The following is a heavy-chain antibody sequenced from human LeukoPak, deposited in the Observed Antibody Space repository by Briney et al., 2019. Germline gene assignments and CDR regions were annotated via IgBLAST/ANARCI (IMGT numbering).Heavy chain of an antibody. Sequence: SETLSLTCTVSGYSISSGYYWGWIRQPPGKGLEWIGSIYHSGSTYYNPSLKSRVTISVDTSKNQLSLKLSSVTAADTAVYYCTRSTETGEVSYYFDYWGQGTLVTVSS. J-gene: IGHJ4*02. CDR1: GYSISSGYY. D-gene: IGHD7-27*01. V-gene: IGHV4-38-2*02. CDR2: IYHSGST. CDR3: TRSTETGEVSYYFDY.